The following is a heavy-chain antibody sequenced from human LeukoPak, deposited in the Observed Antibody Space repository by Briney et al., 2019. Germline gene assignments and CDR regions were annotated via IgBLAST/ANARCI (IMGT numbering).Heavy chain of an antibody. D-gene: IGHD5-18*01. CDR2: ISVFNGNT. CDR1: GYTFTSYG. V-gene: IGHV1-18*01. Sequence: GASVKVSCKASGYTFTSYGITWVRQAPGQGLEWMGWISVFNGNTNYAQKLQGRVTMTTDTSTSTAYMELRSLRSDDTAVYYCARAPGHSYGSPSFDYWGQGTLVTVSS. CDR3: ARAPGHSYGSPSFDY. J-gene: IGHJ4*02.